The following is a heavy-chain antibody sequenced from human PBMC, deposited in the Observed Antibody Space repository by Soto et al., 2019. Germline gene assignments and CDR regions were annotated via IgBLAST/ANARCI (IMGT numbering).Heavy chain of an antibody. V-gene: IGHV3-7*01. D-gene: IGHD3-22*01. CDR1: GFMFGTYL. J-gene: IGHJ6*02. CDR3: VRATLSWGHYYFRGLDV. Sequence: GGSLRLSCAATGFMFGTYLMSWVRQAPGKGLEWVANIKHDGNEKYYADSVKGRFTVSRDNVKNFLHLQMSSLRGDDTGVYFCVRATLSWGHYYFRGLDVWGQGPTVTVYS. CDR2: IKHDGNEK.